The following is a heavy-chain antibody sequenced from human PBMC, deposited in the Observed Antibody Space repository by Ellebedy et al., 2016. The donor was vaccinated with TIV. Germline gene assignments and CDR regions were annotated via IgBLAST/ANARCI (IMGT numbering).Heavy chain of an antibody. Sequence: MPGGSLRLSCTVSEGSISHHYWSWIRQTPGKGLEWIGYIFYTGTTNYNPSLQSRVSISVDKSKSQFSLKLNAVTAADTAIYYCARDYGTGSPYYFGHWGQGTRVTVSS. D-gene: IGHD3-10*01. J-gene: IGHJ4*02. V-gene: IGHV4-59*08. CDR3: ARDYGTGSPYYFGH. CDR1: EGSISHHY. CDR2: IFYTGTT.